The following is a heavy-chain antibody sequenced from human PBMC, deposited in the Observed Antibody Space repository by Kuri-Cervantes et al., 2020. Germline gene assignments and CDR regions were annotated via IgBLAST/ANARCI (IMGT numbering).Heavy chain of an antibody. D-gene: IGHD1-26*01. CDR3: ARSAGSTVGATSY. J-gene: IGHJ4*02. CDR2: IIPIFGTA. CDR1: GGTFSSYA. Sequence: SVKVSCKASGGTFSSYAISWVRQAPGQGLEWMGGIIPIFGTANYAQKFQGRVTITADKSTSTAYMELSSLRSEDTAVYYCARSAGSTVGATSYWGQGTLVTVSS. V-gene: IGHV1-69*06.